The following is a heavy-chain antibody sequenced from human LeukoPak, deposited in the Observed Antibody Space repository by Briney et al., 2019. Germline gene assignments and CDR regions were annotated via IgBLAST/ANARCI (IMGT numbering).Heavy chain of an antibody. J-gene: IGHJ5*02. V-gene: IGHV1-69*06. CDR2: IIPIFGTA. CDR3: AVTRPTVVAARNNWFDP. D-gene: IGHD2-15*01. Sequence: ASVKVSCKASGGTFSSYAISWVRQAPGQGLEWMGGIIPIFGTANYAQKSQGRMTITADKSTRTATMELSSMRTEDTAVYYCAVTRPTVVAARNNWFDPWGQGTLVTVSS. CDR1: GGTFSSYA.